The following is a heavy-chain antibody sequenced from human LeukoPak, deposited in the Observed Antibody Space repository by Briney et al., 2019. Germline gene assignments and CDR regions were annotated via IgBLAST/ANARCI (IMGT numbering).Heavy chain of an antibody. CDR1: GFTFSDYY. Sequence: GGSLRLSCAASGFTFSDYYMSWIRQAPGKGLEWVSYINSGDSTVYYADSVKGRFTISRDNAKNSLYLQMNSLRAEDTAVYYCARVGYYYMDVWGQGTTVTVSS. CDR3: ARVGYYYMDV. J-gene: IGHJ6*03. CDR2: INSGDSTV. V-gene: IGHV3-11*04.